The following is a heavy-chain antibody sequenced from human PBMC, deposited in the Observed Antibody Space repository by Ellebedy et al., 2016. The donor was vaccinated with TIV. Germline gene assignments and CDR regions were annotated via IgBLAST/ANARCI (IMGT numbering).Heavy chain of an antibody. D-gene: IGHD3-3*01. CDR3: ARDFLGY. CDR2: INSDGSAT. CDR1: GFTFSGYW. V-gene: IGHV3-74*01. Sequence: PGGSLRLSCAASGFTFSGYWMRWVRQVPGKGLVWVARINSDGSATNYADSVKGRITISRDNAKNTLYLQMTRLRVEDTAVYYCARDFLGYWGQGTLVTVSS. J-gene: IGHJ4*02.